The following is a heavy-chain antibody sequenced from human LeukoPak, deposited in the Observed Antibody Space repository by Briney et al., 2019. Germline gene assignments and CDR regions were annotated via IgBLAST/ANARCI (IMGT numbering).Heavy chain of an antibody. Sequence: GGSLILSCAASGFTFCSYAMSWVRQAPGKGLEWVSAISGSGGSTYYADSVKGRFTISRDNSKNTLYLQMNSLRAEDTAVYYCAKEVVVVITTPTEAGFDYWGQGTLVTVSS. J-gene: IGHJ4*02. CDR2: ISGSGGST. CDR3: AKEVVVVITTPTEAGFDY. CDR1: GFTFCSYA. V-gene: IGHV3-23*01. D-gene: IGHD3-22*01.